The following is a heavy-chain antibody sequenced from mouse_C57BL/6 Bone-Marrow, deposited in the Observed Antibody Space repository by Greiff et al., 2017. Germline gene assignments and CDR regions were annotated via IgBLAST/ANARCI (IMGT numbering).Heavy chain of an antibody. V-gene: IGHV1-26*01. CDR3: ARGSNYGYAMDY. CDR2: INPNNGGT. Sequence: VQLQQSGPELVKPGASVKISCKASGYTFTDYYMNWVKQSHGKSLEWIGDINPNNGGTSYNQKFKGKATLTVDKSSSTAYMELRSLTSEDSAVYYCARGSNYGYAMDYWGQGTSVTVSS. CDR1: GYTFTDYY. J-gene: IGHJ4*01. D-gene: IGHD2-5*01.